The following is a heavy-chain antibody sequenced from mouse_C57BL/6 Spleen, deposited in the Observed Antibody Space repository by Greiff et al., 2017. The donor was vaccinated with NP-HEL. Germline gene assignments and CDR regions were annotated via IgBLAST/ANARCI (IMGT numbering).Heavy chain of an antibody. V-gene: IGHV5-17*01. CDR3: ARKADYYAMDY. CDR1: GFTFSDYG. CDR2: ISCGSSTI. J-gene: IGHJ4*01. Sequence: EVKLVESGGGLVKPGGSLKLSCAASGFTFSDYGMHWVRQVPEKGLEWVAYISCGSSTIYYADTVKGRFTISRDNAKNTLFLQMTSLRSEDTAMYYCARKADYYAMDYWGQGTSVTVSS.